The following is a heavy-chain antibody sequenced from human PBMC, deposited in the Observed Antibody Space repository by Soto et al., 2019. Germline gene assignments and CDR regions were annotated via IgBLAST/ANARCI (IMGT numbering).Heavy chain of an antibody. V-gene: IGHV1-3*01. J-gene: IGHJ5*02. CDR2: INAGNGNT. CDR1: GYTFTSYA. D-gene: IGHD3-3*01. CDR3: ARGAYYDFWSGYYIGWFDP. Sequence: QVQLVQSGAEVKKPGASVKVSCKASGYTFTSYAMHWVRQAPGQRLEWMGWINAGNGNTKYSQKFQGRVTLTRDTSASTAYMELSSLRSEDTAVYYCARGAYYDFWSGYYIGWFDPWGQGTLVTVSS.